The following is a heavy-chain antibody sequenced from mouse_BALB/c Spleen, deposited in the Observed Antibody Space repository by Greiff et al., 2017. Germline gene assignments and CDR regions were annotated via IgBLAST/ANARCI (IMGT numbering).Heavy chain of an antibody. CDR3: ARWGLRRGAMDY. Sequence: QVQLKESGAELAKPGASVKMSCKASGYTFTSYWMHWVKQRPGQGLEWIGYINPSTGYTEYNQKFKDKATLTADKSSSTAYMQLSSLTSEDSAVYYCARWGLRRGAMDYWGQGTSVTVSS. J-gene: IGHJ4*01. CDR1: GYTFTSYW. V-gene: IGHV1-7*01. D-gene: IGHD2-4*01. CDR2: INPSTGYT.